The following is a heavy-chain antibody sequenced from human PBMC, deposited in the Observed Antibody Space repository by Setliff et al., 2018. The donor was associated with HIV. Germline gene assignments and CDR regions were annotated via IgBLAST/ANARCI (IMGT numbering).Heavy chain of an antibody. CDR2: TGGHGSII. Sequence: PVGSLRLSCAASGLIFSSYEMNWVRQAPGKGLEWISFTGGHGSIIHYADSVKGRFTISRDNAKNSLYLQMDSLRVEDTAVYYCARPFDQWGQGALVTVSS. CDR3: ARPFDQ. CDR1: GLIFSSYE. V-gene: IGHV3-48*03. J-gene: IGHJ4*02.